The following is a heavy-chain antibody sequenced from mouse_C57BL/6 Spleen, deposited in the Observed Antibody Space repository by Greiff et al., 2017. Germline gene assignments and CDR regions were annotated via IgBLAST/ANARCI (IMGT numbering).Heavy chain of an antibody. CDR1: GYTFTSYG. CDR2: IYPRSGNT. Sequence: VQLQQSGAELARPGASVKLSCKASGYTFTSYGISWVKQRTGQGLEWIGEIYPRSGNTYYNEKFKGKATLTADKSSSTAYMELRSLTSEDSAVYFCARFPYYYGSRSAMDYWGQGTSVTVSS. J-gene: IGHJ4*01. CDR3: ARFPYYYGSRSAMDY. D-gene: IGHD1-1*01. V-gene: IGHV1-81*01.